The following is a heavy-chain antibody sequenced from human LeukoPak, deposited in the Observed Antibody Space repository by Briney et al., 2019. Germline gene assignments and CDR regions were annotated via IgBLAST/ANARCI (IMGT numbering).Heavy chain of an antibody. D-gene: IGHD6-19*01. J-gene: IGHJ6*02. CDR3: ARDPEYSSGWYSFDYYYYGMDV. CDR2: ISSSSSYT. Sequence: GGSLRLSCAASGFTFSDYYMSWIRQAPGKGLEWVSYISSSSSYTNYADSVKGRFTISRDNAKNSLYLQMNSLRAEDTAVYYCARDPEYSSGWYSFDYYYYGMDVWGQGTTVTVSS. V-gene: IGHV3-11*06. CDR1: GFTFSDYY.